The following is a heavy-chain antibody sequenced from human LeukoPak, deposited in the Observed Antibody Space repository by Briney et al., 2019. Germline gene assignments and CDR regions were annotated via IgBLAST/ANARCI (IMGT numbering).Heavy chain of an antibody. V-gene: IGHV3-30*18. CDR1: GFTFSSYG. CDR2: ISYDGSNK. D-gene: IGHD3-9*01. J-gene: IGHJ4*02. CDR3: AKGGDFDWFGYFDY. Sequence: GRSLRLSCAASGFTFSSYGMHWVRQAPGKGLEWVAVISYDGSNKYYADSVKGRFTISRDNSKNTLYLQMNSLRAEDTAVYYCAKGGDFDWFGYFDYWGQGTLVTVSS.